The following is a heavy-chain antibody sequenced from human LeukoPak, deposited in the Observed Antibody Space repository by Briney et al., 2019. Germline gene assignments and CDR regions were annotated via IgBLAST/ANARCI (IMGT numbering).Heavy chain of an antibody. CDR3: ARSGGGYNYFDY. V-gene: IGHV3-21*01. J-gene: IGHJ4*02. CDR2: ISSSSGYI. Sequence: GGSLRLSCAASGFTFSSYSMNWVRQAPGKGLEWVSSISSSSGYIYYADSVKGRFTISRDNAKNSLYLQMNSLRAEDTAVYYCARSGGGYNYFDYWGQGTLVTVSS. CDR1: GFTFSSYS. D-gene: IGHD1-26*01.